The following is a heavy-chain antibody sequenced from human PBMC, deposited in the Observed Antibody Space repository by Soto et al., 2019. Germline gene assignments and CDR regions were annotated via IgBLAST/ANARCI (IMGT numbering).Heavy chain of an antibody. V-gene: IGHV4-39*01. J-gene: IGHJ4*02. CDR2: IYYSGST. D-gene: IGHD2-15*01. CDR3: ARGYCSGGSCYRY. CDR1: GGSISSSSYY. Sequence: PSDTMSLTCTVSGGSISSSSYYWGWISQPPGKGLEWIGSIYYSGSTYYNPSLKSRVTISVDTSKNQFSLKLSSVTAADTAVYYCARGYCSGGSCYRYWGQGSQVTVSS.